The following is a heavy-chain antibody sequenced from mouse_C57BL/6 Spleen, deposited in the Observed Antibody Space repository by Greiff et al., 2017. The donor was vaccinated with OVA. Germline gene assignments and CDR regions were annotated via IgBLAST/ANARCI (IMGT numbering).Heavy chain of an antibody. Sequence: VKVVESGPGLVQPSQSLSITCTVSGFSLTSYGVHWVRQSPGKGLEWLGVIWSGGSTDYNAAFISRLSISKDNSKSQVFFKMNSLQADDTAIYYCARNVDTTVVATDWYFDVWGTGTTVTVSS. CDR3: ARNVDTTVVATDWYFDV. D-gene: IGHD1-1*01. V-gene: IGHV2-2*01. J-gene: IGHJ1*03. CDR2: IWSGGST. CDR1: GFSLTSYG.